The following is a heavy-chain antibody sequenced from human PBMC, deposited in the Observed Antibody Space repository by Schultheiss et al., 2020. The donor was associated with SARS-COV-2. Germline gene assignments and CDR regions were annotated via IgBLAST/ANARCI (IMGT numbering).Heavy chain of an antibody. CDR2: IYYSGST. CDR1: GGSFSGYY. V-gene: IGHV4-34*01. Sequence: GSLRLCCAVYGGSFSGYYWSWIRQPPGKGLEWIGSIYYSGSTNYNPSLKSRVTMSVDTSKNQFSLKLSSVTAADTAVYYCARAGDDYGGLDYWGQGTLVTVSS. J-gene: IGHJ4*02. D-gene: IGHD4-23*01. CDR3: ARAGDDYGGLDY.